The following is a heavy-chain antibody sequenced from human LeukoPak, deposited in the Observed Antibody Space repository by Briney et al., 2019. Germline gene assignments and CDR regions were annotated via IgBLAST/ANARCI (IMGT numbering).Heavy chain of an antibody. V-gene: IGHV3-48*01. J-gene: IGHJ6*03. Sequence: GGSLRLSCAASGFTFSRYSMNWVRQAPGKGLEWLSYISSSSSSLYYADSVKGRLTISRDNAKNSLYLQMNSLRAEDTAVYYCAKGWGPAAHPFADYYYMDVWGKGATVTVSS. CDR1: GFTFSRYS. CDR3: AKGWGPAAHPFADYYYMDV. D-gene: IGHD2-2*01. CDR2: ISSSSSSL.